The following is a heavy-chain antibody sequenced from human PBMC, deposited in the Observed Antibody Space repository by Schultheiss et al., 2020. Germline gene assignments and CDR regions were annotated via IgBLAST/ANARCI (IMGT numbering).Heavy chain of an antibody. V-gene: IGHV4-39*01. J-gene: IGHJ3*02. D-gene: IGHD6-13*01. CDR1: GGSISSSSYY. Sequence: SETLSLTCTVSGGSISSSSYYWGWIRQPPGKGLEWIGSIYYSGSTYYNPSLKSRVTISIDTSKNQFSLKLSSVTAADTAVYYCAAAGRDAFDIWGQGTMGTVSS. CDR2: IYYSGST. CDR3: AAAGRDAFDI.